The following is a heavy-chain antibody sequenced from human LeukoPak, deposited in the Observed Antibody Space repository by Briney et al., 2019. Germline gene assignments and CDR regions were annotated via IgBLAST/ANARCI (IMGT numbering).Heavy chain of an antibody. Sequence: SGTLSLTCAVSGGSISSSNWWSWVRQPPGKGLEWIGEIYHSGNTQYNPSLKSRVTISVDTSKNQFSLKLSSVTAADTAVYYCARDNWGLTSYFDYWGQGTLVTVSS. CDR2: IYHSGNT. J-gene: IGHJ4*02. V-gene: IGHV4-4*02. D-gene: IGHD7-27*01. CDR1: GGSISSSNW. CDR3: ARDNWGLTSYFDY.